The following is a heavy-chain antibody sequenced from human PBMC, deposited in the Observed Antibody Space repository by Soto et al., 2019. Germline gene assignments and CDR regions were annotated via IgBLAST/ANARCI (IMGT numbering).Heavy chain of an antibody. D-gene: IGHD3-9*01. V-gene: IGHV4-59*02. Sequence: PSATMSLTCTIAGGSGGVYYWSWIRQSPGQGLEWIGYIYDSGSPYYNPSLKTRVTISADTSKNQISLKLTSATAADTAVYFCARGVGSSPPRYWGRGTLVTVS. CDR1: GGSGGVYY. J-gene: IGHJ4*02. CDR2: IYDSGSP. CDR3: ARGVGSSPPRY.